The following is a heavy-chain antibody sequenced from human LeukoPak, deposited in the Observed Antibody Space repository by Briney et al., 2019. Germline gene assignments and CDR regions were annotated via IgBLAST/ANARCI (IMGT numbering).Heavy chain of an antibody. CDR3: ARERLPYHAFDI. D-gene: IGHD1-1*01. V-gene: IGHV3-53*01. CDR1: GFTVTSNY. Sequence: GGSLRLSCAASGFTVTSNYMSWVRQAPGKGLEWVSLIYTGGGTYYTDSVRGRFTISRDISKNTLFLQMDSLRAEDTAVYYCARERLPYHAFDIWGQGTMVTVSS. CDR2: IYTGGGT. J-gene: IGHJ3*02.